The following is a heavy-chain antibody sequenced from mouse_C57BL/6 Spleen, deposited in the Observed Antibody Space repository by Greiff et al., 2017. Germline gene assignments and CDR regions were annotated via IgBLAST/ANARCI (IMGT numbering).Heavy chain of an antibody. D-gene: IGHD2-4*01. CDR3: ARYYYYDYDGFAY. CDR1: GYTFTDHT. CDR2: IYPRDGST. Sequence: VKLMESDAELVKPGASVKISCKVSGYTFTDHTIHWMKQRPEQGLEWIGYIYPRDGSTKYNEKFKGKATLTADKSSSTAYMQLNSLTSEDSAVYFCARYYYYDYDGFAYWGQGTLVTVSA. J-gene: IGHJ3*01. V-gene: IGHV1-78*01.